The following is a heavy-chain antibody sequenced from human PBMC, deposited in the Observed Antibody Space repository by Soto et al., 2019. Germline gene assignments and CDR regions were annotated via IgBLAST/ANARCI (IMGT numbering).Heavy chain of an antibody. D-gene: IGHD6-19*01. J-gene: IGHJ4*02. Sequence: GASVKVSCKASGYTFTSYAMHWVRQAPGQRLEWMGWINAGNGNTKYSQKFQGRVTITRDTSASTAYMELSSLRSEDTAVYYCARSFTSGIAVAGTFDHWGQGTLVTVSS. CDR1: GYTFTSYA. V-gene: IGHV1-3*01. CDR3: ARSFTSGIAVAGTFDH. CDR2: INAGNGNT.